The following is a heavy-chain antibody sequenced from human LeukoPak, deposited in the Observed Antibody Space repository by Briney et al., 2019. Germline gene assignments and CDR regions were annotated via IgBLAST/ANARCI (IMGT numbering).Heavy chain of an antibody. Sequence: GGSLRLSCAASGFTFSNYAMSWVRQAPGKGLEWVSSMSGSGGSTYYADSVKGRFTISRDNSKNTLYLQMNNLRAEDTALYYCAKNQGQWLVPVGYWGQGTLVTVS. D-gene: IGHD6-19*01. J-gene: IGHJ4*02. CDR2: MSGSGGST. CDR3: AKNQGQWLVPVGY. CDR1: GFTFSNYA. V-gene: IGHV3-23*01.